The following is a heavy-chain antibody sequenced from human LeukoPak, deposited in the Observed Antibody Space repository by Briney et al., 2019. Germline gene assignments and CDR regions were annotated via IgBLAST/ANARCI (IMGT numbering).Heavy chain of an antibody. J-gene: IGHJ3*02. Sequence: SETLSLTCTVSGGSISSSSYYWGWIRQPAGKGLEWIGRIYTSGSTNYNPSLKSRVTMSVDTSKNQFSLKLSSVTAADTAVYYWARDQSPYRSDAFDIWGQGTMVTVSS. CDR1: GGSISSSSYY. CDR3: ARDQSPYRSDAFDI. V-gene: IGHV4-61*02. D-gene: IGHD3-16*02. CDR2: IYTSGST.